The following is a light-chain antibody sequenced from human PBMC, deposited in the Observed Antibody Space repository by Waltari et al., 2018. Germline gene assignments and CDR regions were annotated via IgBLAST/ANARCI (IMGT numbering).Light chain of an antibody. J-gene: IGKJ1*01. CDR3: QQYNSYPGT. CDR2: KAS. Sequence: DTQMTQSPSTLSASVGDRVTITCRASQSISSWLAWYQQKPGKAPNLLIYKASSLEGGVPSRFSGSGSGTEFTLTISSLQPDDCATYYCQQYNSYPGTFGQGTKVEIK. CDR1: QSISSW. V-gene: IGKV1-5*03.